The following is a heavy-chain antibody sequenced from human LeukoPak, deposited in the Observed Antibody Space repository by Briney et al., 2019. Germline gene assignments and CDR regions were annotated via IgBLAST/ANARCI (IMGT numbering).Heavy chain of an antibody. D-gene: IGHD3-22*01. CDR1: GGTFISYA. V-gene: IGHV1-69*13. J-gene: IGHJ4*02. CDR3: ARETRNYDSSGYSEFDY. Sequence: ASVKVSCKASGGTFISYAISWVRQAPGQGLEWMGGIIPIFGTANYAQKFQGRVTITADESKITAYMELSSLRSEDTAVYYCARETRNYDSSGYSEFDYWGQGTLVTVSS. CDR2: IIPIFGTA.